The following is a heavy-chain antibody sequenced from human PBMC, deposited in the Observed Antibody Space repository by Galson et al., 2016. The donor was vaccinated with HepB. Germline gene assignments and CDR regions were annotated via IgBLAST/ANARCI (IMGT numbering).Heavy chain of an antibody. V-gene: IGHV3-48*01. D-gene: IGHD3-10*01. CDR1: GFTFSSYS. CDR3: ARARGGGNFDH. J-gene: IGHJ4*02. Sequence: SLRLSCAASGFTFSSYSMNWVRQAPGKGLEWVSYISSSSSTIYYADSVKGRFTISRDNAKNSLYLQMNSLRAEDTAVYYCARARGGGNFDHWGQGTPVTVPS. CDR2: ISSSSSTI.